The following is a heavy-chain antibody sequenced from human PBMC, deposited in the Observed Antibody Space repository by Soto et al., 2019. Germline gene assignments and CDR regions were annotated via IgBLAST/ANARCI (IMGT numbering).Heavy chain of an antibody. CDR2: ISGSGGST. D-gene: IGHD6-13*01. V-gene: IGHV3-23*01. CDR3: ASTGYSSFNYYYGMDV. Sequence: GGSLRLSCAASGFTFSSYAMSWVRQAPGKGLEWVSAISGSGGSTYYADSVKGRFTISRDNSKNTLYLQMNSLRAEDTAVYYCASTGYSSFNYYYGMDVWGQGTTVTVSS. CDR1: GFTFSSYA. J-gene: IGHJ6*02.